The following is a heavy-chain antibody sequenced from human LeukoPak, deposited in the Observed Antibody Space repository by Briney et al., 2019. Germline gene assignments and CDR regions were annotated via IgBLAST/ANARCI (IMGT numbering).Heavy chain of an antibody. Sequence: GGSLRLSCAASGFTFDDYSMHWVRQAPGKGLEWVSLISGDGGSTYYADSVKGRFTISRDNSKNSLYLQMNSLRTEDTALYYCAKNTRGYCSGGSLPGTLEYYFDYWGQGTLVTVSS. D-gene: IGHD2-15*01. CDR3: AKNTRGYCSGGSLPGTLEYYFDY. J-gene: IGHJ4*02. CDR2: ISGDGGST. CDR1: GFTFDDYS. V-gene: IGHV3-43*02.